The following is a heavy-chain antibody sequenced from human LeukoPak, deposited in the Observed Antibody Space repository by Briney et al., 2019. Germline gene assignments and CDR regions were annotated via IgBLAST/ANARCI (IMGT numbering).Heavy chain of an antibody. CDR2: MNPNSGNT. D-gene: IGHD1-14*01. Sequence: ASVKVSCKASGYTFTSYDINWVRQATGQGLEWMGWMNPNSGNTGYAQKFQGRVTITRNTSISTAYMELSSLRSEDTAVYYCARGFTGSKGNYYYYMDVWGKGTTVTVSS. J-gene: IGHJ6*03. CDR3: ARGFTGSKGNYYYYMDV. V-gene: IGHV1-8*03. CDR1: GYTFTSYD.